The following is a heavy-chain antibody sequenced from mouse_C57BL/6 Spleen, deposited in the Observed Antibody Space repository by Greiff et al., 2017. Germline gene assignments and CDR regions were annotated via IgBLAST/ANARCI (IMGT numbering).Heavy chain of an antibody. V-gene: IGHV1-59*01. CDR1: GYTFTSYW. CDR3: ARSLNYYGSSPYWYFDV. Sequence: QVQLQQSGAELVRPGTSVKLSCKASGYTFTSYWMHWVKQRPGQGLEWIGVIDPSDSYTNYNQKFKGKATLTVDTSSSTAYMQLSSLTSEDSAVYYCARSLNYYGSSPYWYFDVWGTGTTVTVSS. CDR2: IDPSDSYT. J-gene: IGHJ1*03. D-gene: IGHD1-1*01.